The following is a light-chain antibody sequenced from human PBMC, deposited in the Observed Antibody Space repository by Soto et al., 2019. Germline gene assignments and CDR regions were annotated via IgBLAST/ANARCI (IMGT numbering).Light chain of an antibody. J-gene: IGKJ1*01. Sequence: DIQMTKSPSSLSASVGDRVTITCRASQTISSWSAWYQQKPGKAPKLLIYKASTLKSGVPSRFSGSGSGTEFTLTISSLQPDDFATYYCQHYNSYSEAFGQGTKVDI. V-gene: IGKV1-5*03. CDR1: QTISSW. CDR3: QHYNSYSEA. CDR2: KAS.